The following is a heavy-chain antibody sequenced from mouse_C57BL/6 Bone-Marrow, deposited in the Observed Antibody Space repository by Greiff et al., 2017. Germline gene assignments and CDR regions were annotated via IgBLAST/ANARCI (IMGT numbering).Heavy chain of an antibody. CDR3: AATAQATYAMDY. CDR2: IHPSDSDT. J-gene: IGHJ4*01. V-gene: IGHV1-74*01. CDR1: GYTFTSYW. D-gene: IGHD3-2*02. Sequence: QVQLQQPGAELVKPGASVKVSCKASGYTFTSYWMHWVKQRPGQGLEWIGRIHPSDSDTNYNQKFKGKATLTVDKSSSTAYMQLSSLISEDSAVYYCAATAQATYAMDYWGQGTSVTVSS.